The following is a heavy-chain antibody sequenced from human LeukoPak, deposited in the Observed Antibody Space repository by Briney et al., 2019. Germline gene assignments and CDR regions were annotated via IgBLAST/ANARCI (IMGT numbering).Heavy chain of an antibody. CDR1: GYTFTANY. CDR3: AREGSYCDGGDCYSFDF. Sequence: ASVHVSCTPSGYTFTANYLQWVRQAPGLGPGWLGWMHVGNGNTTYAPKYQGRVTLTRDTSINTAYMELSSLTSDDRAVYYCAREGSYCDGGDCYSFDFWGQGTLVTVSS. D-gene: IGHD2-21*02. V-gene: IGHV1-2*02. J-gene: IGHJ4*02. CDR2: MHVGNGNT.